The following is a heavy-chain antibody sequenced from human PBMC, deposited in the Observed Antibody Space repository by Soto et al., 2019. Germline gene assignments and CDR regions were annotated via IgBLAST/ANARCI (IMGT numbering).Heavy chain of an antibody. CDR2: IYYSGST. Sequence: PSETLSLTCTVSGCSISSYYWSWIRQPPGKGLEWIGYIYYSGSTNYNPSLKSRVTISVDTSKNQFSLKLSSVTAADTAVYYCARDRNYCTNGVCYGMDVWGQGTTVTVSS. V-gene: IGHV4-59*01. J-gene: IGHJ6*02. CDR3: ARDRNYCTNGVCYGMDV. D-gene: IGHD2-8*01. CDR1: GCSISSYY.